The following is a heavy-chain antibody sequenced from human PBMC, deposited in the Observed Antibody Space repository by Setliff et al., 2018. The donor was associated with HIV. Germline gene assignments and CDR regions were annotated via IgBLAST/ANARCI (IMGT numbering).Heavy chain of an antibody. CDR2: IYYTGTT. Sequence: LSLTCTVSGGSISSGGYYWSWIRQPPGKGLEWIGSIYYTGTTYYNPSLKSRVTISVDTSKKQFSLKLSSVTAADTAVYFCARLGYVTFDFDYWGQGTLVTV. J-gene: IGHJ4*02. CDR3: ARLGYVTFDFDY. D-gene: IGHD3-16*01. V-gene: IGHV4-39*07. CDR1: GGSISSGGYY.